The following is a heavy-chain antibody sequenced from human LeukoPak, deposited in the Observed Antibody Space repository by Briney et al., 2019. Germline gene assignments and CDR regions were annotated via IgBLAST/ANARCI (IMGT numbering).Heavy chain of an antibody. D-gene: IGHD3-3*01. CDR3: ASEGLDYDFWSGPDY. V-gene: IGHV6-1*01. J-gene: IGHJ4*02. CDR1: GDSVSTYSAA. Sequence: SQTLSLTCAISGDSVSTYSAAWNWIRQSPSRGLEWLGRTYYRSKWYNDFALSVKTRITVSPDTSKNQFSLQLMSVTPDDTAVYYCASEGLDYDFWSGPDYWGQGTLVTVSS. CDR2: TYYRSKWYN.